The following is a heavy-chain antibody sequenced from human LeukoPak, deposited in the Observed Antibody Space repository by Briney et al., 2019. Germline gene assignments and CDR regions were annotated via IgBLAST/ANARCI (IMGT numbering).Heavy chain of an antibody. CDR3: ARDQSGGYYFDY. Sequence: SETLSLTCTVSGGSISSSSYYWGWIRQPPGKGLEWIGYIYYSGSTSYNPSLKSRVTISVDTSKNQFSLKLSSVTAADTAVYHCARDQSGGYYFDYWGQGTLVTVSS. D-gene: IGHD3-10*01. CDR2: IYYSGST. J-gene: IGHJ4*02. V-gene: IGHV4-61*01. CDR1: GGSISSSSYY.